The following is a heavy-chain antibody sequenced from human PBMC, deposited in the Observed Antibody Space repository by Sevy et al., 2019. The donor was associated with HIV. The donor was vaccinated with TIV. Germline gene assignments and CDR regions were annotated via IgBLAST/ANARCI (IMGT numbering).Heavy chain of an antibody. CDR2: ISHRGST. CDR1: GGSSSGYY. J-gene: IGHJ6*02. Sequence: SETLSLTCAVSGGSSSGYYWAWIRQSPGKGLEWIGEISHRGSTKYNPSLKSRVSISVDTSKDQISLRLTSLTAADTAVYYCARGGIMATTEYGMYVWGQGTTVTVSS. CDR3: ARGGIMATTEYGMYV. V-gene: IGHV4-34*01. D-gene: IGHD1-1*01.